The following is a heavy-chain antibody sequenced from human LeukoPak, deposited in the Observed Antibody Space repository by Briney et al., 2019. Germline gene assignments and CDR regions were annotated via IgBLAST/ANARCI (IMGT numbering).Heavy chain of an antibody. CDR1: VYSFSSYG. CDR2: IRSDGRNK. V-gene: IGHV3-30*02. D-gene: IGHD6-19*01. CDR3: ARILDSAWGELGY. J-gene: IGHJ4*02. Sequence: GGSLRLSCAGSVYSFSSYGMHWVRQAPGKGLEWMAYIRSDGRNKYYADSVKGRFTISRDNSKNTLYLQMNSLRAEDTAVYYCARILDSAWGELGYWGQGTLVTVSS.